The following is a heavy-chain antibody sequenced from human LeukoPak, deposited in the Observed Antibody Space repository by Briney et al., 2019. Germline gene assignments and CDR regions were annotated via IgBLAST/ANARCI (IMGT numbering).Heavy chain of an antibody. CDR3: SRHVVAVGFDY. D-gene: IGHD3-22*01. V-gene: IGHV3-20*04. CDR2: IHWNGGRT. J-gene: IGHJ4*02. CDR1: GFTFDNYG. Sequence: GAGGSLRLSCAASGFTFDNYGINWVRHAPGKGLEWVSRIHWNGGRTGYADSVKGRFTISRDNAKNSLYLQMNSLRAEDTAVYYCSRHVVAVGFDYWGQGTLVTVSS.